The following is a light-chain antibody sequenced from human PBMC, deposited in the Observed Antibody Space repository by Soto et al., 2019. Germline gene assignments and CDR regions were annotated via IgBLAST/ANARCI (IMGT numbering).Light chain of an antibody. CDR3: QQYGRLPLS. Sequence: EILLTQSPGTLYLSPGDRATLSCRASQSLTNSFLAWYQQKPGQTPRLVIYGASFRATDIPDRFSGSGSGTDFTLTISRLEPEDFAVYFCQQYGRLPLSFGGGTKVEIK. CDR2: GAS. V-gene: IGKV3-20*01. J-gene: IGKJ4*01. CDR1: QSLTNSF.